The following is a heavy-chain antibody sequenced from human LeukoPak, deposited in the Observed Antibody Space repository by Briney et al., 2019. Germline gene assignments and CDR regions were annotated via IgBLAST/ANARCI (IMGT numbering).Heavy chain of an antibody. CDR3: AREGGLDYYDSSGPHDY. J-gene: IGHJ4*02. D-gene: IGHD3-22*01. CDR2: FHYSGST. CDR1: GGSNY. Sequence: SETLSLTCTVSGGSNYWSWIRQPPGKGLEWIAYFHYSGSTNYNPSLKSRVTISIDTSKNQFSLKLNSVTAADTAVYYCAREGGLDYYDSSGPHDYWGQGTLVTVSS. V-gene: IGHV4-59*12.